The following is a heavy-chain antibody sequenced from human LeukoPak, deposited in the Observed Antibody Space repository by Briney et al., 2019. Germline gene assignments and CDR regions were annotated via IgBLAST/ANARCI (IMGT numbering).Heavy chain of an antibody. CDR3: ARDPPKATVPYRDWAFDI. D-gene: IGHD4-11*01. CDR2: IKQDGSEK. J-gene: IGHJ3*02. V-gene: IGHV3-7*01. CDR1: GFTFSSYW. Sequence: GGSLRLSCAASGFTFSSYWMSWVRQAPGKGLEWVANIKQDGSEKYYVDSVKGRFTISRDNAKNSLHLQMNSLRAEDTAVYYCARDPPKATVPYRDWAFDIWGQGTMVTVSS.